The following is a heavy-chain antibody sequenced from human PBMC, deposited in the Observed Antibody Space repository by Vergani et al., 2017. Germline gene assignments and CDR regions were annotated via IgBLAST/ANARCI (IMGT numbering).Heavy chain of an antibody. CDR3: ARDSDIVVVPAAPYYYYYYGMDV. CDR1: GYTFTSYG. Sequence: QVQLVQSGAEVKKPGASVKVSCKASGYTFTSYGISWVRQAPGQGLEWMGWISAYNGNTNYAQKLQGRVTMTPDTSTSTAYMELRSLRSDDTAVYYCARDSDIVVVPAAPYYYYYYGMDVWGQGTTVTVSS. CDR2: ISAYNGNT. J-gene: IGHJ6*02. D-gene: IGHD2-2*01. V-gene: IGHV1-18*04.